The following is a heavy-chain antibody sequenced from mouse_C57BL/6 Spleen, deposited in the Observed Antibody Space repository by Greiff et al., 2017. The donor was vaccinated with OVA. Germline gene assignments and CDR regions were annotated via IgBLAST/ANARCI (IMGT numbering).Heavy chain of an antibody. Sequence: VQLKQSGPELVKPGASVKISCKASGYSFTGYYMNWVKQSPEKSLEWIGEINPSTGGTTYNQKFKAKATLTVDKSSSTAYMQLKSLTSEDSAVYYCASQRLRQGMDYWGQGTSVTVSS. CDR1: GYSFTGYY. D-gene: IGHD2-4*01. CDR2: INPSTGGT. CDR3: ASQRLRQGMDY. J-gene: IGHJ4*01. V-gene: IGHV1-42*01.